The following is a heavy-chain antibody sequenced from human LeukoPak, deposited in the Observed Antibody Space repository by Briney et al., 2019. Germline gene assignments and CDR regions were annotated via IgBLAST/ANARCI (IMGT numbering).Heavy chain of an antibody. CDR2: INTNTGSP. J-gene: IGHJ4*02. Sequence: ASVKVSCKASGYTFTSYAMNWVRQAPGQGLEWMGWINTNTGSPTYAQGFTGRFVFSLDTSVSTAYLQISSLKAEDTAVYYCARGAHYYDSSGPRGWGQGTLVTVSS. V-gene: IGHV7-4-1*02. D-gene: IGHD3-22*01. CDR3: ARGAHYYDSSGPRG. CDR1: GYTFTSYA.